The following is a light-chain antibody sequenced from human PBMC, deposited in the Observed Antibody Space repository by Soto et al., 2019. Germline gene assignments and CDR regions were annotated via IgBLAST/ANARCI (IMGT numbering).Light chain of an antibody. J-gene: IGKJ1*01. CDR1: QSVSSNH. CDR3: QQYSSSRT. V-gene: IGKV3-20*01. Sequence: EIVMTQSPATLSVSPGERATLSSRASQSVSSNHLAWYQQKPGQAPRLLIYGGSSRATGIPVRFSGSGSETDFPLTITRLEPEDFAVYYCQQYSSSRTFGQGTKVDIK. CDR2: GGS.